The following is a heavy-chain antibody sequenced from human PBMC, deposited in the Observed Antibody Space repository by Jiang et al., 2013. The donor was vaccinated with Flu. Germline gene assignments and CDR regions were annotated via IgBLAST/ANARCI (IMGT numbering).Heavy chain of an antibody. Sequence: YAQKFQGRVTMTEDTSTDTAYMELSSLRSEDTAVYYCATVFLVRGVISYFDYWGQGTLVTVSS. V-gene: IGHV1-24*01. D-gene: IGHD3-10*01. J-gene: IGHJ4*02. CDR3: ATVFLVRGVISYFDY.